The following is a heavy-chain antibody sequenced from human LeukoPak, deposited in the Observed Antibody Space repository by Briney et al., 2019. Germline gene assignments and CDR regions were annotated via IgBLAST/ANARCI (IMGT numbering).Heavy chain of an antibody. D-gene: IGHD5-18*01. CDR3: AGNVIQPWLLFDY. V-gene: IGHV3-48*03. CDR1: GFTFSSYE. J-gene: IGHJ4*02. CDR2: ISSSGGTR. Sequence: AGSLRLSCAASGFTFSSYEMNWVRQAPGKWLEWVSYISSSGGTRYYADSVKGRFTISRDNAKNSLYRQMNGLRAEETAVYYGAGNVIQPWLLFDYWGQGTLVSVSS.